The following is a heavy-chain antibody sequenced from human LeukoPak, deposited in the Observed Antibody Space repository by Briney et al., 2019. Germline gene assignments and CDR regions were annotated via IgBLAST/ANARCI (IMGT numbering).Heavy chain of an antibody. CDR3: AKVERALLDLY. J-gene: IGHJ4*02. CDR1: GFAFSSYA. V-gene: IGHV3-23*01. CDR2: ISGSGGST. Sequence: GGSLRLSCAASGFAFSSYAMSWVRQAPGKGLEWVSAISGSGGSTYYADSVRGRFTISRDNSKNTLYLQMNSLRAEDTAVYYCAKVERALLDLYWGQGTLVTVSS. D-gene: IGHD2-15*01.